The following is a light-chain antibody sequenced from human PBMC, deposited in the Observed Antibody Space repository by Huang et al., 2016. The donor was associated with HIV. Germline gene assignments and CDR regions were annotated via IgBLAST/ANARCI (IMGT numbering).Light chain of an antibody. CDR2: GAS. Sequence: EIVMTQSPATLSVSPGERATLSCRASQRVNTNLAWYQQKPGQAPRLLIYGASTRATGIPARFSGSGSGTAFTLTINSLQSEDFAFYFCQHYIHWPPTWTFGQGTKVEIK. V-gene: IGKV3-15*01. CDR3: QHYIHWPPTWT. CDR1: QRVNTN. J-gene: IGKJ1*01.